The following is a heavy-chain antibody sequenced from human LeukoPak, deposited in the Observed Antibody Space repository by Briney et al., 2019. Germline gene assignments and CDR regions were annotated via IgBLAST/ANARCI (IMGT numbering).Heavy chain of an antibody. D-gene: IGHD2-2*01. CDR3: ARDLTDIVVVPAAMPRMTKGPSSFDY. Sequence: PGGSLRLSCAASGFTFSSYGMHWVRQAPGKGLEWVSAITGSGEYTYYADSVKGRFTISRDNSKSTLYLQMNSLRAEDTAIYYCARDLTDIVVVPAAMPRMTKGPSSFDYWGQGTLVTVSS. V-gene: IGHV3-23*01. J-gene: IGHJ4*02. CDR2: ITGSGEYT. CDR1: GFTFSSYG.